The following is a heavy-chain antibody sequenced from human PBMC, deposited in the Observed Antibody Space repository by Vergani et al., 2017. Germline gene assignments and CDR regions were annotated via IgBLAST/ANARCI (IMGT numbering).Heavy chain of an antibody. V-gene: IGHV3-21*01. D-gene: IGHD3-3*01. CDR2: ISSSSSYI. J-gene: IGHJ3*02. CDR3: AREANLRFLEWLLSDAFDI. Sequence: EVQLVESGGGIVKPGGSLRLSCVASGFSFRNAWMNWVRQAPGKGLEWVSSISSSSSYIYYADSVKGRFTISRDNAKNSLYLQMNSLRAEDTAVYYCAREANLRFLEWLLSDAFDIWGQGTMVTVSS. CDR1: GFSFRNAW.